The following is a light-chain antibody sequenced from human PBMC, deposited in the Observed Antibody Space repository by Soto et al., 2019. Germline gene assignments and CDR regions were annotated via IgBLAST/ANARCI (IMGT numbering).Light chain of an antibody. Sequence: PGGRDTLSCRASQSVSSSYLTWYQQKPGQAPRLLIYGASTRAAGIPDRFSGSGSGTDFTLTINRLEPEDFAVYYCQLYGNSPPFGQGTRLEIK. J-gene: IGKJ5*01. CDR2: GAS. CDR1: QSVSSSY. CDR3: QLYGNSPP. V-gene: IGKV3-20*01.